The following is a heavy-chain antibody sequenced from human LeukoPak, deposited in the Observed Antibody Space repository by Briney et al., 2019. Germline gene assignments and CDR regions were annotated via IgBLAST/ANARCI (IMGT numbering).Heavy chain of an antibody. CDR2: IYYSGST. V-gene: IGHV4-39*01. CDR3: ARHRVAAAGSKRTLYYFDY. CDR1: GGSISSSSYY. Sequence: PSETLSLTCTVSGGSISSSSYYWGWIRQPPGKGLEWIGSIYYSGSTYYNPSLKSRVTISVDTSKNQFSLKLSSVTAADTAVYYCARHRVAAAGSKRTLYYFDYWGQGTLVTVSS. D-gene: IGHD6-13*01. J-gene: IGHJ4*02.